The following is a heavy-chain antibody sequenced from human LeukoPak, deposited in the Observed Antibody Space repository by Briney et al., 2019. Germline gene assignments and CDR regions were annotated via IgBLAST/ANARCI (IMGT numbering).Heavy chain of an antibody. CDR1: GYTFTSCG. V-gene: IGHV1-18*01. CDR3: AGNAGGYNFGYFYY. CDR2: ISAYNGNT. D-gene: IGHD5-24*01. Sequence: GASVKVSCKASGYTFTSCGISWVRQAPGQGLEWMGWISAYNGNTNYAQKLQGRVTMTTDTSTSTAYMELRSLRSDDTAVYYCAGNAGGYNFGYFYYWGQGTLVTVSS. J-gene: IGHJ4*02.